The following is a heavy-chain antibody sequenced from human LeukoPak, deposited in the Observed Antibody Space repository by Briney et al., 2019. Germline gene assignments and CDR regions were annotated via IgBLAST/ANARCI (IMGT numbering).Heavy chain of an antibody. CDR3: ARRLDC. CDR1: GFTFSNYW. CDR2: IKQDRSEK. V-gene: IGHV3-7*01. Sequence: GGSLRLSCAASGFTFSNYWMSWVRQAPGKGLEWVANIKQDRSEKYYVDSVKGRFTISRDNAKNSLYLQMSSLRAEDTAVYYCARRLDCWGQGTLVTVSS. J-gene: IGHJ4*02.